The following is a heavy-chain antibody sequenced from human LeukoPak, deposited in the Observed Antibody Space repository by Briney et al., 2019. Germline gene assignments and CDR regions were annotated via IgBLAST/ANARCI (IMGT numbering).Heavy chain of an antibody. Sequence: PGGSLRLSCAAAGFTFTKFWMSWVRQAPGEGLEWVANIKEDGREKFYVDSGKGRFTISRDKAENSLHLQMNSLRAEDTAVYFCARGSTSRYHNFPYWGQGTLVTVSS. J-gene: IGHJ4*02. CDR1: GFTFTKFW. CDR2: IKEDGREK. V-gene: IGHV3-7*04. CDR3: ARGSTSRYHNFPY. D-gene: IGHD2-2*01.